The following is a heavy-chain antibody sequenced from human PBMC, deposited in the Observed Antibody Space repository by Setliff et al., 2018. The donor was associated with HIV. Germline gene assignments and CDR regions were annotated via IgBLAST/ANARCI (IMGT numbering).Heavy chain of an antibody. CDR2: IISSSSYI. V-gene: IGHV3-21*01. CDR1: GFTFSSYS. CDR3: ARDRPRGGGSLDAFDI. J-gene: IGHJ3*02. Sequence: GGSLRLSCAASGFTFSSYSMNWVRQAPGKGLEWVSSIISSSSYIYYADSVKGRFTISRDNAKNSLYLQMNSLRAEDTAVYYCARDRPRGGGSLDAFDIWGQGAMVTVSS. D-gene: IGHD1-26*01.